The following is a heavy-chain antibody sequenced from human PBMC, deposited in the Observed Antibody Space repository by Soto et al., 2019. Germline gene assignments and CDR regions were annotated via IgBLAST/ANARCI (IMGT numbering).Heavy chain of an antibody. CDR3: ARDRSHYVWAISRTYGMDV. D-gene: IGHD3-16*02. J-gene: IGHJ6*02. Sequence: SETLSLTCTVSGGSISSGDYYWSWIRQVPGKGPEWIGHIHNSGTTHYNPSLRSRLTISLDTSKNQFSLRLSSVTAADTAVYFCARDRSHYVWAISRTYGMDVWGQGTTVTVSS. CDR1: GGSISSGDYY. V-gene: IGHV4-31*03. CDR2: IHNSGTT.